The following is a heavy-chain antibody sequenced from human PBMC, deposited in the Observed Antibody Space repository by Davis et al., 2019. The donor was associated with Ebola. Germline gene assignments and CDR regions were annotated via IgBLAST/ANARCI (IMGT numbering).Heavy chain of an antibody. J-gene: IGHJ5*02. CDR2: ITTSPSTV. D-gene: IGHD6-13*01. Sequence: GESLKISCAASGFTFSGYSINWVRQPPGKGLEWLSYITTSPSTVYYADSVKGRFTISRDNSKNTLYLQMNSLRAEDTAVYYCARVVAAAWFDPWGQGTLVTVSS. V-gene: IGHV3-48*01. CDR1: GFTFSGYS. CDR3: ARVVAAAWFDP.